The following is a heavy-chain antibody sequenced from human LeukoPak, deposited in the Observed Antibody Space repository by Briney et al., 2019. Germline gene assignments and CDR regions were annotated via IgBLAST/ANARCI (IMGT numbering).Heavy chain of an antibody. J-gene: IGHJ4*02. Sequence: ASVRLSCAVSGFTFSSNYMTWVRQAPGKGLEWVSVIYSGGNTYYADSVKGRFTISRDNSKNTLYPQMHSLRAEDTAVYYCARGGGPYYSGSGSFDFWGQGTLVTVS. D-gene: IGHD3-10*01. CDR2: IYSGGNT. CDR3: ARGGGPYYSGSGSFDF. CDR1: GFTFSSNY. V-gene: IGHV3-53*01.